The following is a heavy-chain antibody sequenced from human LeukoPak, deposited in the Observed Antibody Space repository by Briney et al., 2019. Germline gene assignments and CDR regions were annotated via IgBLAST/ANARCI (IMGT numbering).Heavy chain of an antibody. V-gene: IGHV1-69*05. CDR2: IIPIFGTA. Sequence: SVKVSCKASGGTFSSYAISWVRQAPGQGLEWMGGIIPIFGTANYAQKFQGRVTITTDESTSTAYMELSSLRSEDTAVYYCARSGRSSIWDEELDYWGQGTLVTVSS. D-gene: IGHD6-13*01. CDR3: ARSGRSSIWDEELDY. CDR1: GGTFSSYA. J-gene: IGHJ4*02.